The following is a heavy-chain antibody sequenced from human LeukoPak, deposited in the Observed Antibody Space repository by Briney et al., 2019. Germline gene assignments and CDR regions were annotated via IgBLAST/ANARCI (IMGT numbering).Heavy chain of an antibody. CDR2: IRGSGGST. V-gene: IGHV3-23*01. J-gene: IGHJ4*02. CDR3: ATRSSTYYYDSSGYRPDY. Sequence: PGGSLRLSCAASGFTFSSYAMSWVRQAPGKGLEWVSAIRGSGGSTYYADSVKGRFTISRDNSKNTLYLQMNSLRAEDTAVYYCATRSSTYYYDSSGYRPDYWGQGTLVTVSS. D-gene: IGHD3-22*01. CDR1: GFTFSSYA.